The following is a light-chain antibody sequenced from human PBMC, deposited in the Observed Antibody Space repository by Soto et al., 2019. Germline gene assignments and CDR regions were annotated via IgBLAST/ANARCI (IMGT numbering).Light chain of an antibody. V-gene: IGKV3-20*01. Sequence: EIVLTQSPGTLSLSQGEGATLSCRASQSVSSSFFAWYQQKPGQAPRLLIYGASSRATGIPDRFSGSGSGTDFTLTIRRLEPQDFAVYYCQQYGSSPWTFGQGTKVETK. J-gene: IGKJ1*01. CDR3: QQYGSSPWT. CDR2: GAS. CDR1: QSVSSSF.